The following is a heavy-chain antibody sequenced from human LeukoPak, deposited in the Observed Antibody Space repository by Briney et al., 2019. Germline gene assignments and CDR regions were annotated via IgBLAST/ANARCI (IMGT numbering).Heavy chain of an antibody. J-gene: IGHJ4*02. D-gene: IGHD3-16*01. CDR1: GFTFSDHW. CDR3: VRGVGGSSYLDY. CDR2: IKTDGSWT. V-gene: IGHV3-74*01. Sequence: GGSLRLSCAASGFTFSDHWMHWVRQVPGKGLVWVSRIKTDGSWTNDADSVKGRFTISRDNAENTLYLQMNSLRVEDTAVYYCVRGVGGSSYLDYWGQGALVTVSS.